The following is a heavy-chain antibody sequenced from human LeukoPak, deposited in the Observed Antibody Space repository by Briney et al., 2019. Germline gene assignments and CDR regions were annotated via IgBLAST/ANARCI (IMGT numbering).Heavy chain of an antibody. D-gene: IGHD3-10*01. Sequence: ASVKVSCKVSGYTLTELSMHWVRQAPGKGLEWMGGFDPEDGETIYAQKCQGRVTMTEDTSTDTAYMELSRLRSDDTAVYYCASGQYYYGSGSYYNAADNAFDIWGQGTMVTVSS. CDR1: GYTLTELS. CDR2: FDPEDGET. J-gene: IGHJ3*02. CDR3: ASGQYYYGSGSYYNAADNAFDI. V-gene: IGHV1-24*01.